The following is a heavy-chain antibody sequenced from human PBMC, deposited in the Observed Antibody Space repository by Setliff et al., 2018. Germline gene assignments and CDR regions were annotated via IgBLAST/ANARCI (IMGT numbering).Heavy chain of an antibody. D-gene: IGHD5-18*01. CDR1: PGSISRHY. V-gene: IGHV4-59*11. CDR2: RHDNGER. Sequence: ETLSLTCTVSPGSISRHYWSWFRQAPGKGLEWIGYRHDNGERDYNPSLGSRVTISVDTSKNHFSLMLTSVTAADTAIYYCAGRPQNTPMGPCDYWGQGTLVTVSS. CDR3: AGRPQNTPMGPCDY. J-gene: IGHJ4*02.